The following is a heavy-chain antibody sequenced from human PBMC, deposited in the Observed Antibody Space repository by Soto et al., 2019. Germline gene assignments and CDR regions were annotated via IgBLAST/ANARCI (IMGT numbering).Heavy chain of an antibody. V-gene: IGHV1-18*04. CDR3: ARESGQTLAGLFDY. CDR1: GYIFTDYY. Sequence: ASVKVSCKASGYIFTDYYMHWVRQAPGQGPEWMGWISPNNGNTNFAQKFQGRVTMTTDTSTSTAYMDPRSLKSDDTAVYYCARESGQTLAGLFDYWGQGTLVTVSS. D-gene: IGHD6-19*01. J-gene: IGHJ4*02. CDR2: ISPNNGNT.